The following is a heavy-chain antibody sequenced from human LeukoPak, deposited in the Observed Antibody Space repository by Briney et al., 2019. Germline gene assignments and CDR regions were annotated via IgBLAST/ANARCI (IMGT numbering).Heavy chain of an antibody. CDR3: AGGSGISDF. V-gene: IGHV3-33*01. CDR2: IWHDGSNK. J-gene: IGHJ4*02. CDR1: GFTFSNYG. Sequence: GGSLRLSCAASGFTFSNYGMHWVRQAPGKGLEWVALIWHDGSNKYYADSVKGRFTISRDNSKNTLYLQMNSLRAEDTAVYYCAGGSGISDFWGQGTLATVSS. D-gene: IGHD1-26*01.